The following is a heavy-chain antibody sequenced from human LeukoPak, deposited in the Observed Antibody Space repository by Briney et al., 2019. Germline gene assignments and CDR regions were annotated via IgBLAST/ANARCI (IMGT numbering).Heavy chain of an antibody. D-gene: IGHD5-18*01. CDR1: GFTFSSYA. CDR3: AREAAMVTFDY. J-gene: IGHJ4*02. V-gene: IGHV3-21*01. Sequence: PGGSLRLSCAASGFTFSSYAMSWVRQAPGKGLEWVSSISSSSSYIYYADSVKGRFTISRDNAKNSLYLQMNSLRAEDTAVYYCAREAAMVTFDYWGQGTLVTVSS. CDR2: ISSSSSYI.